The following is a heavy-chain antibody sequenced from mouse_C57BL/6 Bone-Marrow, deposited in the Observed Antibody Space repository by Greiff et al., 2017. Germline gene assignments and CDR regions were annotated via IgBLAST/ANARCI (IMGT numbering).Heavy chain of an antibody. CDR3: AGQGDYGSSYGFAY. CDR1: GFTFSDYG. V-gene: IGHV5-15*01. D-gene: IGHD1-1*01. J-gene: IGHJ3*01. Sequence: EVKVVESGGGLVQPGGSLKLSCAASGFTFSDYGMAWVRQAPRKGPEWVAFISNLAYSIYYADTVTGRFTIARENAKNTLYLEMSSLRSEDTAMYYCAGQGDYGSSYGFAYWGQGTLVTVSA. CDR2: ISNLAYSI.